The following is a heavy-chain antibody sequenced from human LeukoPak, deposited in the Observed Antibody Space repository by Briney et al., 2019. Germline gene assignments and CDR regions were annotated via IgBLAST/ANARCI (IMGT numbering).Heavy chain of an antibody. J-gene: IGHJ4*02. CDR2: IKPDGSQK. CDR1: GFTFSNYW. Sequence: QPGGSLRLSCAASGFTFSNYWMSWVRQAPGKGLEWVANIKPDGSQKYYVDSLKGRFTISRDNAKSSLYLQMNSLRAEDTAVYYCARESRFVVPAAMSFEDYWGQGTLVTVSS. V-gene: IGHV3-7*01. D-gene: IGHD2-2*01. CDR3: ARESRFVVPAAMSFEDY.